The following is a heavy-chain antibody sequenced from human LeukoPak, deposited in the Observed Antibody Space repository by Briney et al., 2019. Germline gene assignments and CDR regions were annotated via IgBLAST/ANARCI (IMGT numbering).Heavy chain of an antibody. CDR2: IDPKSGVT. Sequence: ASVKVSCKASGYTFSVYYIHWVRQAAGQGLEWMGRIDPKSGVTTYAQRFQGRVTMTSDTSISTAYMKLSGLRSDDTATYYCARFSPYSTSSGGAFWGQGTLVTVPS. CDR1: GYTFSVYY. V-gene: IGHV1-2*02. D-gene: IGHD6-6*01. J-gene: IGHJ4*02. CDR3: ARFSPYSTSSGGAF.